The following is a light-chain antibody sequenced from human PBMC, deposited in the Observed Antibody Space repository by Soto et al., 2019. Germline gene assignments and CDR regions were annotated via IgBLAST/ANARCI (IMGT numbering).Light chain of an antibody. J-gene: IGKJ4*01. CDR2: AAS. Sequence: DIQMTQSPSTLSASVGERVTISCRASQGISNHLAWYQQKPGKVPKVLIYAASTLQSGVPSRFSGSGSGTDFILTISGLQPEDVATYYCQNYNSAPLTFGGGTKVDNK. CDR3: QNYNSAPLT. V-gene: IGKV1-27*01. CDR1: QGISNH.